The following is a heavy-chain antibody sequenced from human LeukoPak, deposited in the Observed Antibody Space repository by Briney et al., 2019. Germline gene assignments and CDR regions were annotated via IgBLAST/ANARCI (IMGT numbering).Heavy chain of an antibody. CDR2: NYYSGST. CDR3: ARGEDQYSNYVDY. J-gene: IGHJ4*02. D-gene: IGHD4-11*01. V-gene: IGHV4-39*01. CDR1: GGSISSSTYY. Sequence: SETLSLTCTVSGGSISSSTYYWGWIRQPPGKGLEWIGSNYYSGSTYYNPSLKSRVTISLDTSKNQFSPKLSSVTAADTAVYYCARGEDQYSNYVDYWGQGTLVTVSS.